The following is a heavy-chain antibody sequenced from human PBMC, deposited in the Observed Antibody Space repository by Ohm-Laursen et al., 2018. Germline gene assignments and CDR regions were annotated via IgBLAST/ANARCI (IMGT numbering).Heavy chain of an antibody. CDR2: ADSGGSAT. CDR1: GFTFSTNP. J-gene: IGHJ6*02. V-gene: IGHV3-74*01. CDR3: ARGSLNGLDV. Sequence: SLRLSCAASGFTFSTNPMHWVRQGPGKGVVWVSRADSGGSATSYADSVKGRFTISRDNAKNTLYLQMNSLRAEDTAVYYCARGSLNGLDVWGQGTTVTVSS. D-gene: IGHD3-16*01.